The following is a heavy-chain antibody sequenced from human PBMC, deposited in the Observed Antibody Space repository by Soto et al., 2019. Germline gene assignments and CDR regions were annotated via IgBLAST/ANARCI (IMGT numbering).Heavy chain of an antibody. CDR2: ISGSGGST. Sequence: GGSLRLSCAASGFTFSSYAMSWVRQAPGKGLEWVSAISGSGGSTYYADSVKGRFTISRDNSKNTLYLQMNSLRAEDTAVYYCAKAPEIQLWLLRPGNYYFDYWGQGTLVTVSS. D-gene: IGHD5-18*01. V-gene: IGHV3-23*01. CDR3: AKAPEIQLWLLRPGNYYFDY. J-gene: IGHJ4*02. CDR1: GFTFSSYA.